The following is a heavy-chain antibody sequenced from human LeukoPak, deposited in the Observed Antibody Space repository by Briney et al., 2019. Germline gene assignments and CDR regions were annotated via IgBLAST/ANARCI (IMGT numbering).Heavy chain of an antibody. D-gene: IGHD3-22*01. CDR2: IYYSGST. CDR1: GGSISSSSYY. CDR3: ARDRWNYDSSGYYYEY. Sequence: PSETLSLTCTVSGGSISSSSYYWGWIRQPPGKGLEWIGSIYYSGSTYYNPSLKSRVTISVDTSKNQFSLKLSSVTAADTAVYYCARDRWNYDSSGYYYEYWGQGTLVTVSS. V-gene: IGHV4-39*07. J-gene: IGHJ4*02.